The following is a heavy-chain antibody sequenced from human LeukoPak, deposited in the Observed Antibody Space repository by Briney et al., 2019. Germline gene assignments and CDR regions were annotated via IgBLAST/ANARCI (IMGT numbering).Heavy chain of an antibody. V-gene: IGHV3-13*01. Sequence: GSLKLSCAASGFTFSNYDMHWVRQAAGKGLEWVSGIGTAGDTYYPASVKGRFTISRENAKNSLYLQMDSLSAGDTAVYYCASSPAYSSSWYAIDNWGQGTLVTVSS. CDR3: ASSPAYSSSWYAIDN. CDR2: IGTAGDT. J-gene: IGHJ4*02. D-gene: IGHD6-13*01. CDR1: GFTFSNYD.